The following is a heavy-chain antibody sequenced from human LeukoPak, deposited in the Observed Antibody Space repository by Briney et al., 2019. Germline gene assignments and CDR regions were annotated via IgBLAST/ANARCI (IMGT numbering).Heavy chain of an antibody. Sequence: SETLSLTCTVSSGFVSSYYWSWIRQPAGKGLEWIGRIYSSESTTYNPSLKSRVTMSVDTSKRQFSLKLNSVTAADTAVYYCARDSGFFASWGQGTLVTVSA. D-gene: IGHD3-10*01. J-gene: IGHJ4*02. CDR3: ARDSGFFAS. CDR1: SGFVSSYY. CDR2: IYSSEST. V-gene: IGHV4-4*07.